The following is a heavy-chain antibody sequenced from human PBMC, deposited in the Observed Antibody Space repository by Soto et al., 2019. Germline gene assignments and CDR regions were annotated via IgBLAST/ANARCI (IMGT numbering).Heavy chain of an antibody. CDR3: AKERATTTAFDY. V-gene: IGHV3-23*01. J-gene: IGHJ4*02. CDR1: GFTFSRDG. CDR2: ITDNGGST. Sequence: GDLRLSCAASGFTFSRDGMSWVRQAPGKGLEWVSLITDNGGSTYYADSVKGRFTISRDNTKNTLFLQMNSLRAEDTAVYYCAKERATTTAFDYWGQGALVTVSS. D-gene: IGHD4-17*01.